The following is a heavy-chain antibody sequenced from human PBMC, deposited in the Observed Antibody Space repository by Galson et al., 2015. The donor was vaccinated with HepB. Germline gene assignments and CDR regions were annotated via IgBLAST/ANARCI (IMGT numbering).Heavy chain of an antibody. CDR2: IIPILGIA. Sequence: SVKVSCKASGGTFSSYAISWVRQAPGQGLEWMGGIIPILGIANYAQKFQGRVTITADKSTSTAYMELSSLRSEDTAVYYCARGESIAAPRHWFDPWGQGTLVTVSS. D-gene: IGHD6-6*01. V-gene: IGHV1-69*10. CDR1: GGTFSSYA. J-gene: IGHJ5*02. CDR3: ARGESIAAPRHWFDP.